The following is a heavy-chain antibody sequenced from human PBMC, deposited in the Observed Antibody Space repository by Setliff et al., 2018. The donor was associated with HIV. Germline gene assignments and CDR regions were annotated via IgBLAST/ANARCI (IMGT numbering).Heavy chain of an antibody. V-gene: IGHV3-30*04. CDR1: GFAFSSNA. J-gene: IGHJ6*02. D-gene: IGHD3-22*01. CDR2: ISYDGSNK. Sequence: PGGSLRLSCEASGFAFSSNAMSWVRQSPGKGLEWVAVISYDGSNKYYADSVKGRFTISRDNSKNTLYLQMNSLRAEDTAVYYCARKGGYYYVAYYYGMDVWGQGTTVTVSS. CDR3: ARKGGYYYVAYYYGMDV.